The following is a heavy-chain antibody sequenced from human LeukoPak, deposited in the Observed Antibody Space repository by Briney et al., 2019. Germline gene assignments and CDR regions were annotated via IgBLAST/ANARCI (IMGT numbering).Heavy chain of an antibody. D-gene: IGHD3-10*01. CDR2: IYYIWST. CDR3: ARPGGYAFDI. CDR1: GVSISSYY. V-gene: IGHV4-59*08. J-gene: IGHJ3*02. Sequence: SETLSLTDTVSGVSISSYYWSWIRQPPGKGLEWIGYIYYIWSTNYNPSLKSLGTISVDTAKNQFSLKLRSVTAAHTVWYYCARPGGYAFDIWGQGTMVTVSS.